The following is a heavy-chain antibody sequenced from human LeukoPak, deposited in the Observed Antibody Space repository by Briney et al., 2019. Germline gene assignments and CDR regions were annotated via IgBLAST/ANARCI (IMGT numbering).Heavy chain of an antibody. V-gene: IGHV3-64*02. D-gene: IGHD6-13*01. J-gene: IGHJ4*02. Sequence: GGSLRLSCAASGFTFTNHPMHWVRQASGKRLEYVSAISPSGDWTWYADSVKGRFTISRDNSKNTMYLQMGSLRPEDMGVYYCARGYSSSWYSFDYWGQGTLVTVSS. CDR2: ISPSGDWT. CDR3: ARGYSSSWYSFDY. CDR1: GFTFTNHP.